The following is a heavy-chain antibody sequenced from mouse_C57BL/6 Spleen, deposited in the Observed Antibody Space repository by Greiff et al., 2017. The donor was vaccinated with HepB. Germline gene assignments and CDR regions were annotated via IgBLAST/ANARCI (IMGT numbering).Heavy chain of an antibody. CDR2: ISYDGSN. Sequence: VQLQQSGPGLVKPSQSLSLTCSVTGYSITSGYYWNWIRQFPGNKLEWMGYISYDGSNNYNPSLKNRISITRDTSKNQFFLKLNSVTTEDTATYYCARDSDYDGREYYFDYWGQGTTLTVSS. CDR1: GYSITSGYY. J-gene: IGHJ2*01. V-gene: IGHV3-6*01. D-gene: IGHD2-4*01. CDR3: ARDSDYDGREYYFDY.